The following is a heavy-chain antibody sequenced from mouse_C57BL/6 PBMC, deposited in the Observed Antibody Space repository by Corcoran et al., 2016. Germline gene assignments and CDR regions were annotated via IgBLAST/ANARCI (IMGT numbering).Heavy chain of an antibody. V-gene: IGHV14-1*01. CDR3: TTYYYGSRGGGYYAMDY. D-gene: IGHD1-1*01. J-gene: IGHJ4*01. Sequence: EVQLQQSGAELVRPGASVKLSCTASGFNIKDYYMHWVKQRPEQGLEWIGRIDPEDGDTEYAPKFQGKATMTADTSSNTAYLQLSSLTSEDTAVYYCTTYYYGSRGGGYYAMDYWGQGTSVTVSS. CDR2: IDPEDGDT. CDR1: GFNIKDYY.